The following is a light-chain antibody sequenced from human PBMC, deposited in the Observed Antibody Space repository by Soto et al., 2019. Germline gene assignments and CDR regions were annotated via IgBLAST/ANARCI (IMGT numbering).Light chain of an antibody. Sequence: EFLLTQSPGTLSSSPGERATISCRASQTVRNNYLAWYQQKPGQAPRLLIYDASSRATGIPDRFSGGGSGTEFTLTISRLQPEDFAVYYCQQYNSYPLTFGGGTKVDIK. CDR2: DAS. J-gene: IGKJ4*01. V-gene: IGKV3-20*01. CDR1: QTVRNNY. CDR3: QQYNSYPLT.